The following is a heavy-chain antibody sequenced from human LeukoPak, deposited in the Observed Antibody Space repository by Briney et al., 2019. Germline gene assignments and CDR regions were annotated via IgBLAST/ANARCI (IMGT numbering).Heavy chain of an antibody. CDR2: IGTASDT. J-gene: IGHJ6*03. CDR1: GFTFSSFD. V-gene: IGHV3-13*01. Sequence: HTGRSLRLSCAASGFTFSSFDMHWVRQPTGQGLEWVSTIGTASDTYYPGSVEGRFTLSRDNAKNSLYLQMNSLTAGDTAVYYCARGPPRGKYYYMDVWGKGTTVTVSS. CDR3: ARGPPRGKYYYMDV. D-gene: IGHD1-1*01.